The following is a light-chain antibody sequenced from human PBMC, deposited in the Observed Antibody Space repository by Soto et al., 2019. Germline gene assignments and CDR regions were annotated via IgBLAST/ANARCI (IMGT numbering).Light chain of an antibody. CDR3: SSYTTSSALVV. CDR2: EVS. J-gene: IGLJ2*01. CDR1: SSDVGAYNF. Sequence: QSVLTQPASVSGSPGQSITISCSGTSSDVGAYNFVSWYQQHPGKVPKLMLFEVSNRPSGVSNRFSGSKSGNMSSLTISGLQAEDEADYYCSSYTTSSALVVFGGGTQLTVL. V-gene: IGLV2-14*01.